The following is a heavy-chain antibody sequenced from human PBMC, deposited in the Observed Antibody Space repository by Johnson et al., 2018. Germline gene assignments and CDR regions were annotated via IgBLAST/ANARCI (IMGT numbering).Heavy chain of an antibody. V-gene: IGHV3-21*06. D-gene: IGHD6-19*01. Sequence: EVQLVESGGGLVKPGGSLRLSCEASGFSFNVYSMTWVRQAPGKGLEWVSFIGAGSVHIHYADSVRGRFTIARDNAKNSLYLQMSALRVEDTAIDFCARGQWRVPGYQYYMDVWGKGTTVTVSS. CDR2: IGAGSVHI. J-gene: IGHJ6*03. CDR1: GFSFNVYS. CDR3: ARGQWRVPGYQYYMDV.